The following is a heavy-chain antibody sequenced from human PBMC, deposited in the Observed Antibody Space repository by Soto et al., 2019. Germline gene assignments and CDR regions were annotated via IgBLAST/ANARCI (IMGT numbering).Heavy chain of an antibody. CDR1: GFTFSSYG. CDR2: IWYDGSNK. CDR3: ARGGAAAGPTKDGFDP. D-gene: IGHD6-13*01. V-gene: IGHV3-33*01. J-gene: IGHJ5*02. Sequence: QVQLVESGGGVVQPGRSLRLSCAASGFTFSSYGMHWVRQAPGKGLEWVAVIWYDGSNKYYADSVKGRFTISRDNSKNTLYLQRNSLRAEDTAVYYCARGGAAAGPTKDGFDPWGQGTLVTVSS.